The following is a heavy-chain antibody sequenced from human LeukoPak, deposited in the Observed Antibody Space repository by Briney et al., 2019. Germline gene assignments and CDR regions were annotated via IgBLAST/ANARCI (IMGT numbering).Heavy chain of an antibody. CDR2: INHSGST. V-gene: IGHV4-34*01. Sequence: SETLSPTCAVYGGSFSGYYWSWIRQPPGKGLEWIGEINHSGSTNYNPSLKSRVTISVDTSKNQFSLKLSSVTAADTAVYYCARGPKRDHCSSTSCYSVGFDYWGQGTLVTVSS. J-gene: IGHJ4*02. D-gene: IGHD2-2*01. CDR1: GGSFSGYY. CDR3: ARGPKRDHCSSTSCYSVGFDY.